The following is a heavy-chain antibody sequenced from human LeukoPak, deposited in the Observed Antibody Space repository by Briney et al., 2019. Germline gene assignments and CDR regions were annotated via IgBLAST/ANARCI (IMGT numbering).Heavy chain of an antibody. Sequence: GGSLRLSCAASGFTFSSFSMNWVRQAPGKGLEWISHITSSGSTKDYADSVKGRFTISRDNAKNSLSLQMNSLRDEDTAVYYCARVRSDSSGWYHVLDWGQGTLVTASS. CDR2: ITSSGSTK. V-gene: IGHV3-48*02. D-gene: IGHD6-19*01. J-gene: IGHJ4*02. CDR1: GFTFSSFS. CDR3: ARVRSDSSGWYHVLD.